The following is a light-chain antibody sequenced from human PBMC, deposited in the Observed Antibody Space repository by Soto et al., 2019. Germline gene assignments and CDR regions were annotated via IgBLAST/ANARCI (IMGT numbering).Light chain of an antibody. CDR2: KAS. V-gene: IGKV1-5*03. CDR1: QSIGIW. CDR3: QQYNDYSWT. J-gene: IGKJ1*01. Sequence: IQMTQSPSTLSASVGDRVAITCRASQSIGIWLACYQQKPGKAPRFLIYKASGLESGVPSRFSGSGYGTEFTLPISSLQPDDFATYFCQQYNDYSWTFGQGTKVEIK.